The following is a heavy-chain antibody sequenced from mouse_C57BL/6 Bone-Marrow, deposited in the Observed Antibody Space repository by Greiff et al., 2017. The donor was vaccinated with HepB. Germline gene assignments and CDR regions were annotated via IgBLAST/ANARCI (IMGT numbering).Heavy chain of an antibody. J-gene: IGHJ2*01. Sequence: DVQLQESGGGLVQPKGSLKLSCAASGFTFNTYAMHWVRQAPGKGLEWVARIRSKSSNYATYYADSVKDRFTISRDDSQSMLYLQMNNLKTEDTAMYYCVRERVYTTVVEAGGDDFDYWGQGTTLTVSS. D-gene: IGHD1-1*01. CDR3: VRERVYTTVVEAGGDDFDY. CDR2: IRSKSSNYAT. CDR1: GFTFNTYA. V-gene: IGHV10-3*01.